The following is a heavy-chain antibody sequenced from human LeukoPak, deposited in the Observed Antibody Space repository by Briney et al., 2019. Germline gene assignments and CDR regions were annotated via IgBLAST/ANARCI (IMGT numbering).Heavy chain of an antibody. V-gene: IGHV3-7*01. J-gene: IGHJ3*02. CDR2: IKQDGREK. Sequence: PGGSLRLSCAASGFTFSSYWMSWVRQAPGKGLEWVANIKQDGREKYYVDSVKGRFTISRDNAKKSLYLQMNGLRAEDTAVYYCARCVSYSYGRPSAFDIWGQGTMVTVSS. CDR1: GFTFSSYW. CDR3: ARCVSYSYGRPSAFDI. D-gene: IGHD5-18*01.